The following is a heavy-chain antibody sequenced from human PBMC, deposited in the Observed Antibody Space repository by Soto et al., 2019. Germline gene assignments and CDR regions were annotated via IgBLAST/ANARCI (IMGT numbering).Heavy chain of an antibody. CDR1: GYTFTNYG. CDR3: ARTKYYYDSSGYHNWFDP. V-gene: IGHV1-18*04. Sequence: QVQLVQSGAEVKKPGASVKVSCKASGYTFTNYGISWVRLAPGQGLEWVGWISTYNGNIHYAQKFQGRVTMTTDTYTSTAYMELRSLRYDDTAVYYCARTKYYYDSSGYHNWFDPWGQGTLVTVSS. CDR2: ISTYNGNI. D-gene: IGHD3-22*01. J-gene: IGHJ5*02.